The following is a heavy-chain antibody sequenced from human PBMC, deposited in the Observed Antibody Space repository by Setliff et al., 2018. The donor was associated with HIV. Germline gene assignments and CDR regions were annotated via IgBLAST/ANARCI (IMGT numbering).Heavy chain of an antibody. Sequence: GGSLRLSCVGTGFSLSNYWMGWVRQAPGKGLEWVANIKEDGSDIYFVDSVKGRFTISRDNARNSLFLQMNCLRGDDTAVYYCVRDGARLDYWGQGTQVTVSS. V-gene: IGHV3-7*01. D-gene: IGHD2-21*01. J-gene: IGHJ4*02. CDR1: GFSLSNYW. CDR3: VRDGARLDY. CDR2: IKEDGSDI.